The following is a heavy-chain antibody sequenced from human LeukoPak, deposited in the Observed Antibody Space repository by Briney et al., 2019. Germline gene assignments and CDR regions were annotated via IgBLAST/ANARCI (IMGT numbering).Heavy chain of an antibody. D-gene: IGHD6-19*01. CDR1: GFTFSSYA. Sequence: GGSLRLSCAASGFTFSSYAMSWVRQAPGKGLEWVANIKQDGSEKVYVDSVKGRFSISRDNARNSLFLQMNSLRAEDTAVYYCARSQWLANDAFDIWGQGTMVTVSS. CDR3: ARSQWLANDAFDI. J-gene: IGHJ3*02. CDR2: IKQDGSEK. V-gene: IGHV3-7*04.